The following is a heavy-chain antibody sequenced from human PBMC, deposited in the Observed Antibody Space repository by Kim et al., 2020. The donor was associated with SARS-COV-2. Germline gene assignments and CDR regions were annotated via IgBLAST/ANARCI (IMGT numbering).Heavy chain of an antibody. CDR3: ARDKGGSGSYPYFDY. CDR2: IYYSGST. CDR1: GGSISSGGYY. D-gene: IGHD3-10*01. Sequence: SETLSLTCTVSGGSISSGGYYWSWIRQHPGKGLEWIGYIYYSGSTYYNPSLKSRVTISVDTSKNQFSPKLSSVTAADTAVYYCARDKGGSGSYPYFDYWGQGTLVTVSS. J-gene: IGHJ4*02. V-gene: IGHV4-31*03.